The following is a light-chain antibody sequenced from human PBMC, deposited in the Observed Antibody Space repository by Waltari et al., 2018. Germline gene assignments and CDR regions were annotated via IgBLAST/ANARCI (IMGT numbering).Light chain of an antibody. Sequence: QSALTQPASVSGSPGQPITISCIGTSSDVGGYNYVSWYQQHPSTAPKLILCDVTNRPAVVAYRYAGSRSGNAASLTIAVLQAEDEADYYCSSYSSSITPVFGGGTKLTVL. V-gene: IGLV2-14*03. CDR2: DVT. CDR1: SSDVGGYNY. J-gene: IGLJ2*01. CDR3: SSYSSSITPV.